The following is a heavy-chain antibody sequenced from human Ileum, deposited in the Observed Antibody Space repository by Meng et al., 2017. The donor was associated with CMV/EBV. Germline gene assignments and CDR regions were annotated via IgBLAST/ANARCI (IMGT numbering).Heavy chain of an antibody. J-gene: IGHJ4*02. CDR1: GFTFFDSP. CDR2: ITANGVTT. CDR3: VRGDYAYDY. Sequence: LSCAASGFTFFDSPWSWVRLAPGEGLEWVSSITANGVTTFYAGSAKGRFTISRDNSKNTLSLQVDGLRADDAAVYFCVRGDYAYDYWGQGTLVTVSS. D-gene: IGHD4-17*01. V-gene: IGHV3-23*01.